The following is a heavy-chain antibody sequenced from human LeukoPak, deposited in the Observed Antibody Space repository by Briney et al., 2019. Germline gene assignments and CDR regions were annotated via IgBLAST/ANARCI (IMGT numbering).Heavy chain of an antibody. Sequence: PGGSLRLSCAASSFTFSSYEMNWVRQAPGKGLKWFSYIISSGSTTNYADSVKGRAITSRENAKNSLYLQMNSLRANDTAVYYCARAEDFGDYADDYWGQGTLVTV. CDR3: ARAEDFGDYADDY. CDR2: IISSGSTT. J-gene: IGHJ4*02. D-gene: IGHD4-17*01. V-gene: IGHV3-48*03. CDR1: SFTFSSYE.